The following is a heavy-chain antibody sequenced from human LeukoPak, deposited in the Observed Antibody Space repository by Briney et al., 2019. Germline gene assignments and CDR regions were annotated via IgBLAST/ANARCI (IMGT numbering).Heavy chain of an antibody. J-gene: IGHJ4*02. CDR3: ARIVVTMVRGIDY. V-gene: IGHV4-30-2*01. CDR2: IYHSGST. D-gene: IGHD3-10*01. CDR1: GGSISSGGYY. Sequence: SETLSLTCTVSGGSISSGGYYWSWTRQPPGKGLEWIGYIYHSGSTYYNPSPKSRVTISVDRSKNRFSLKLSSVTAADTAVYYCARIVVTMVRGIDYWGQGTLVTVSS.